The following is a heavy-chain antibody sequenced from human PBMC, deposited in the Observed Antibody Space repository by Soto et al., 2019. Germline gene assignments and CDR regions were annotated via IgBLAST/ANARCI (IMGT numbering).Heavy chain of an antibody. CDR3: ASPRSSWYGWFDP. D-gene: IGHD6-13*01. CDR2: IDPSDSYT. Sequence: PGESLKISCKGSGYSFTSYWISWVRQMPGKGLEWMGRIDPSDSYTNYSPSFQGHVTISADKSISTAYLQWSSLKASDTAMYYCASPRSSWYGWFDPWGQGTLVTVSS. J-gene: IGHJ5*02. CDR1: GYSFTSYW. V-gene: IGHV5-10-1*01.